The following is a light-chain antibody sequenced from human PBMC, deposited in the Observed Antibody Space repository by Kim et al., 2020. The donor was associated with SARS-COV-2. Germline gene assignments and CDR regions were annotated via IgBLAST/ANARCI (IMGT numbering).Light chain of an antibody. CDR1: GSNIGYYKL. Sequence: QSALTQPRSVSGSPGQSVTISCTGTGSNIGYYKLVSWYQQHPGKVPKLVMFDVSKRPSGVPDRFSGSNSGNTASLTISGLQGDDEADYYCCAYAGSYTYVFGTGTKVTVL. V-gene: IGLV2-11*01. CDR3: CAYAGSYTYV. CDR2: DVS. J-gene: IGLJ1*01.